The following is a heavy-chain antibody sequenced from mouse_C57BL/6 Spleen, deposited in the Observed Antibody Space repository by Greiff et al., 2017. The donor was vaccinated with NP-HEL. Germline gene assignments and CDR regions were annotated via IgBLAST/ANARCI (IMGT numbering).Heavy chain of an antibody. J-gene: IGHJ2*01. CDR3: ARSPSDGFDY. CDR2: IRNQANGYTT. D-gene: IGHD2-3*01. Sequence: DVNLVESGGGLVQPGGSLSLSCAASGFTFPDYYMSWVRQPPGKALDWLGFIRNQANGYTTEYSASVKGRFTISRDNSQSILYLQMNALRAEDSATYYCARSPSDGFDYWGQGTTLTVSS. V-gene: IGHV7-3*01. CDR1: GFTFPDYY.